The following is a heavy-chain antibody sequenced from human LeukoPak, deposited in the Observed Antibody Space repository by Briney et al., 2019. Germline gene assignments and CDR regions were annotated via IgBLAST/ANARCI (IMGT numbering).Heavy chain of an antibody. CDR2: INHSGST. V-gene: IGHV4-30-2*01. CDR1: GGSISSGGYY. J-gene: IGHJ4*02. Sequence: SQTLSLTCTVSGGSISSGGYYWSWIRQPPGKGLEWIGEINHSGSTNYNPSLKSRVTISVDTSKNQFSLKLSSVTAADTAVYYCARGGSSSDYWGQGTLVTVSS. CDR3: ARGGSSSDY. D-gene: IGHD6-6*01.